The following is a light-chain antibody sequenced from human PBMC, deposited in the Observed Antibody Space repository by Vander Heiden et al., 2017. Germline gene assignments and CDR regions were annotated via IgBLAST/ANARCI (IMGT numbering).Light chain of an antibody. CDR1: KLGDKY. Sequence: SYELTQPPSVSVSPGQTASITCSGDKLGDKYACWYQQKPGQSPVRAIYQDSKRPSGSPERFSGANSGNTATLTISGTQAMDESDYYCPAWNSSTVVFGGGTKLTVL. CDR2: QDS. J-gene: IGLJ2*01. CDR3: PAWNSSTVV. V-gene: IGLV3-1*01.